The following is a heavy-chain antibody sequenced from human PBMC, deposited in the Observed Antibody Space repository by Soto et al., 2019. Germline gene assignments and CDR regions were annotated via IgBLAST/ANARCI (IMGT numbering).Heavy chain of an antibody. D-gene: IGHD3-10*01. J-gene: IGHJ4*02. Sequence: QVQLVQSGAEVKKPGASVKVSCKASGYTFTSYGISWVRQAPGQGLEWMGWISAYNGNTNYAQKLQGRVTMTTDTATSKDYMELRRVRSDDTAVYYCARITMVLVVGITRCYWGQGTLVTVSS. CDR3: ARITMVLVVGITRCY. CDR1: GYTFTSYG. V-gene: IGHV1-18*01. CDR2: ISAYNGNT.